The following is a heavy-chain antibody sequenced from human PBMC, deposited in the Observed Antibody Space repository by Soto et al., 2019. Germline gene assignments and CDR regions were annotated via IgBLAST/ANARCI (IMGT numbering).Heavy chain of an antibody. CDR3: AKDASLHLGELSSVLLFDY. CDR1: GFTFSSYA. Sequence: EVQLLESGGGLVQPGGSPRLSCAASGFTFSSYAMSWVRQAPGKGLEWVSAISGSGGSTYYADSVKGRFTISRDNSKNTLYLQMNSLRAEDTAVYYCAKDASLHLGELSSVLLFDYWGQGTLVTVSS. J-gene: IGHJ4*02. CDR2: ISGSGGST. V-gene: IGHV3-23*01. D-gene: IGHD3-16*02.